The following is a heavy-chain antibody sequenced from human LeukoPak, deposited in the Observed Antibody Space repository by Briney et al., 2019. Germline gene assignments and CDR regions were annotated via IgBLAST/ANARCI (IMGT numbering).Heavy chain of an antibody. Sequence: SGGSLRLSCAASGFTFSSYAMSWVRQAPGKGLEWVSYISSSSSTIYYADSVKGRFTISRDNAKNSLYLQMNGLRDEDTAVYYCARDPRLAAAVAFDYWGQGTLVTVSS. J-gene: IGHJ4*02. V-gene: IGHV3-48*02. CDR3: ARDPRLAAAVAFDY. D-gene: IGHD6-13*01. CDR1: GFTFSSYA. CDR2: ISSSSSTI.